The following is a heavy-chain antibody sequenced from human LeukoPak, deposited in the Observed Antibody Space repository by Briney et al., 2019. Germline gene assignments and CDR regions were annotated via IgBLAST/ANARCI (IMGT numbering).Heavy chain of an antibody. J-gene: IGHJ4*02. CDR2: ISGSGGST. D-gene: IGHD5-18*01. V-gene: IGHV3-23*01. CDR3: ARDRGVALQLWTDLDY. Sequence: GGSLRLSCAASGFTFSSYAMSWVRQAPGKGLEWVSAISGSGGSTYYADSVKGRFTISRDNSKNTLYLQMNSLGAEDTAVYYCARDRGVALQLWTDLDYWGQGTLVTVSS. CDR1: GFTFSSYA.